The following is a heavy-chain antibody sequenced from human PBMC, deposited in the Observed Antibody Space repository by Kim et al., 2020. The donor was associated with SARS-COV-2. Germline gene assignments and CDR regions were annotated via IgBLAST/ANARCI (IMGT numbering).Heavy chain of an antibody. Sequence: ASVKVSCKASGYTFTSYGISWVRQATGQGLEWMGWISAYNGNTNYAQKLQGRVTMTTDTSPSTAYMELRSLRSDDTAVYYCARDSSGWYRYYYMDVWGKGTAVPVSS. CDR2: ISAYNGNT. J-gene: IGHJ6*03. CDR1: GYTFTSYG. V-gene: IGHV1-18*01. CDR3: ARDSSGWYRYYYMDV. D-gene: IGHD6-19*01.